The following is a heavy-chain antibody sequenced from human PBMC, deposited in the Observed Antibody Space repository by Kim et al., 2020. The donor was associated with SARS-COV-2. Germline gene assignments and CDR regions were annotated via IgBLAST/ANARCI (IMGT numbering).Heavy chain of an antibody. D-gene: IGHD4-17*01. J-gene: IGHJ4*02. V-gene: IGHV3-15*01. Sequence: KGRFTISRDDSKNTLYLQMNSLKTEDTAVYYCTTAETRSKPTVVTEFGDYWGQGTLVTVSS. CDR3: TTAETRSKPTVVTEFGDY.